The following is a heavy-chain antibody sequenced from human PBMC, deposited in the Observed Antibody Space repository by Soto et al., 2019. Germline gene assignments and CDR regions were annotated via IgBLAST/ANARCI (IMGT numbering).Heavy chain of an antibody. Sequence: GESLKISCKGSGYSFTSYWIGWVRQMPGKGLEWMGIIYPGDSDTRYSPSFQGQVTISADKSISTAYLQWSSLKASDTAMYYCARGQRITMVRGVIPDYYGMDVWGQGTTVTVSS. CDR1: GYSFTSYW. J-gene: IGHJ6*02. D-gene: IGHD3-10*01. CDR3: ARGQRITMVRGVIPDYYGMDV. CDR2: IYPGDSDT. V-gene: IGHV5-51*01.